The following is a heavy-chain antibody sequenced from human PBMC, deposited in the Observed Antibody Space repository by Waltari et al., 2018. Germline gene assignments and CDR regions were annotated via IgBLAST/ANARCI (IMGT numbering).Heavy chain of an antibody. D-gene: IGHD1-26*01. V-gene: IGHV4-38-2*02. CDR2: IHHSGST. CDR3: ARDSGSTGDY. CDR1: GYSISSGYY. Sequence: QVQLQESGPGLVKPSETLSLTCAVSGYSISSGYYWGWIRQPPGKGLEWIGSIHHSGSTYYKPALKSRVTISVDTSKNQFSLKLSSVTAADTAVYYCARDSGSTGDYWGQGTLVTVSS. J-gene: IGHJ4*02.